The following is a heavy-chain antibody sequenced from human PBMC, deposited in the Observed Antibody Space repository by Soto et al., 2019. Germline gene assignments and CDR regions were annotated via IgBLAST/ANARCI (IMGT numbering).Heavy chain of an antibody. Sequence: SETLSLTCTVSGGSISSNYWTWIRQPPGKGLEWIGYVYNSGSTNYNPSLKSRVTISEDTSKSQFSLKLSSVTAADTAVYFCARGRKKRHFYNYGMDVWGQGTTVTVSS. CDR2: VYNSGST. CDR1: GGSISSNY. V-gene: IGHV4-59*12. J-gene: IGHJ6*02. CDR3: ARGRKKRHFYNYGMDV.